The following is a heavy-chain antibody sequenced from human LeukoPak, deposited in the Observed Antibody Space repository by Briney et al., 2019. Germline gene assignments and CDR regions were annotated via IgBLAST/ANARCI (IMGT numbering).Heavy chain of an antibody. D-gene: IGHD3-22*01. CDR1: GYTFTGYY. CDR2: INPNSGGT. J-gene: IGHJ6*02. Sequence: GASVKVSCKASGYTFTGYYMHWVRQAPGQGLEWMGWINPNSGGTNYAQKFQGRVTMTRDTSISTAYMELSRLRSDDTAVYYCARDGGYYYSFYYYGMDVWGQGTTVTVSS. CDR3: ARDGGYYYSFYYYGMDV. V-gene: IGHV1-2*02.